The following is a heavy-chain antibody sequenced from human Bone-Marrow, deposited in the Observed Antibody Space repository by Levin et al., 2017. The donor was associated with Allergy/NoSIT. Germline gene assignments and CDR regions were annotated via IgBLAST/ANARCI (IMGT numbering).Heavy chain of an antibody. D-gene: IGHD1-14*01. J-gene: IGHJ6*02. CDR2: ISPQKGDT. CDR3: ARETRFNGITTFYYFYGMDV. Sequence: AASVKVSCKASGYSFTSFGITWVRQAPGQGLEWMGWISPQKGDTNYAQKFQGRVTMTIDTYTSTAYMEVRSLRSDDTAVYYCARETRFNGITTFYYFYGMDVWGQGTPVTVS. V-gene: IGHV1-18*01. CDR1: GYSFTSFG.